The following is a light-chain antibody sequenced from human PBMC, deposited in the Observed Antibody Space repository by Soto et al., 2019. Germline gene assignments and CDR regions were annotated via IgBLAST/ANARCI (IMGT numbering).Light chain of an antibody. V-gene: IGKV3-15*01. J-gene: IGKJ5*01. Sequence: EVVMTQSPATLSVSPGERVTLSCTASQSLSSNLAWFQQKPGQAPRLLIYGAVTRAAGIPARFSGSESGTEFTLTISSLQSEDFAVYYCQQYKDSPPITFGQGTRLDIK. CDR2: GAV. CDR3: QQYKDSPPIT. CDR1: QSLSSN.